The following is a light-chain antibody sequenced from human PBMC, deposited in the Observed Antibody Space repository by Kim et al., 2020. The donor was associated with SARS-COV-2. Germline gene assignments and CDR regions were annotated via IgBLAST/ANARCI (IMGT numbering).Light chain of an antibody. CDR3: CSFAGPSTEI. Sequence: QSDLTQPRSVSGSPGQSVTISCTGTISDVGGYNFVSWYQHHPGKAPKLIIYHVSRRPSGVPDRFSGSKSGNTASLTVSGLQAEDEATYYCCSFAGPSTEIFGGGTQLTVL. V-gene: IGLV2-11*01. CDR1: ISDVGGYNF. J-gene: IGLJ2*01. CDR2: HVS.